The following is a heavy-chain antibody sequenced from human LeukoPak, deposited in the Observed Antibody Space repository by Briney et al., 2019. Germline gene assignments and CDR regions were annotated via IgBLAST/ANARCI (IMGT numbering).Heavy chain of an antibody. Sequence: GGSLRLSCAASGFTFSSYSMNWVRQAPGKGLEWVSYISSSSSTIYYADSVKGRFTISRDNGKNSLLLQMNSLRAEDTALYYCARGYSRAAFDIWGQGTVVAVSS. CDR2: ISSSSSTI. CDR3: ARGYSRAAFDI. CDR1: GFTFSSYS. D-gene: IGHD2-15*01. V-gene: IGHV3-48*01. J-gene: IGHJ3*02.